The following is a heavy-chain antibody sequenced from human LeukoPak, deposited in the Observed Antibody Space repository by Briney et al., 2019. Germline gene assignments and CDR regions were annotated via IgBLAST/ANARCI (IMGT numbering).Heavy chain of an antibody. Sequence: TSETLSLTCTVSGGSISSSPYYWGWIRQPPGKGLEWIGSIYYSGTTHYNPSLESRVTISVDTSKNQFSLKLASVTAADTAIYYCAKGAGGFSYYNWFDPWGQGTLVTVSS. J-gene: IGHJ5*02. CDR3: AKGAGGFSYYNWFDP. CDR2: IYYSGTT. V-gene: IGHV4-39*07. D-gene: IGHD5-18*01. CDR1: GGSISSSPYY.